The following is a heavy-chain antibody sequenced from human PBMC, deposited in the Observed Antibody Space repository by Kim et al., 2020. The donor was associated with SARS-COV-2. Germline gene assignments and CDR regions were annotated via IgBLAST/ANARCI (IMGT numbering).Heavy chain of an antibody. CDR3: ARDAKELTVTTTFDY. D-gene: IGHD4-17*01. V-gene: IGHV1-46*01. Sequence: ASVKVSCKASGYTFTSYYMHWVRQAPGQGLEWMGIINPSGGSTSYAQKFQGRVTMTRDTSTSTVYMELSSLRSEDTAVYYCARDAKELTVTTTFDYWGQGTLVTVSS. CDR1: GYTFTSYY. CDR2: INPSGGST. J-gene: IGHJ4*02.